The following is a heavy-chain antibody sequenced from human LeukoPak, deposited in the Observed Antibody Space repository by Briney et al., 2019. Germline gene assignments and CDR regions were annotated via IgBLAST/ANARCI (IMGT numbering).Heavy chain of an antibody. Sequence: GGSLRLSCAASGFTFSSYSMSWVRQAPGKGLEWVSSISSSSSYIYYADSVKGRFTISRDNAKNSLYLQMNSLRAEDTAVYYCARGFDWYFDIWGRGTLVTVSS. CDR3: ARGFDWYFDI. CDR2: ISSSSSYI. J-gene: IGHJ2*01. V-gene: IGHV3-21*01. CDR1: GFTFSSYS.